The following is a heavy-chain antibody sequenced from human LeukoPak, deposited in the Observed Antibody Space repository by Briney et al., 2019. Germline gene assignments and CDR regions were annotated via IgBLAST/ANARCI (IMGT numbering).Heavy chain of an antibody. CDR2: IYYTGST. J-gene: IGHJ5*02. D-gene: IGHD5-12*01. Sequence: SETLSLTCTVSGASISTYYWSWIRQPPGKGLEWIGYIYYTGSTDSNPSLKSRVTISVDASKNQFSLNLRSVTAEDTAVYYCARIRKWLRPGYNWFDPWGQGTLVTVSS. CDR3: ARIRKWLRPGYNWFDP. CDR1: GASISTYY. V-gene: IGHV4-59*01.